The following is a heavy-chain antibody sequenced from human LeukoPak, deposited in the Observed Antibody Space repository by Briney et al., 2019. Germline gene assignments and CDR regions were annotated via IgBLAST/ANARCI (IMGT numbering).Heavy chain of an antibody. V-gene: IGHV3-53*01. Sequence: GGSLRLSCAASGFSVCYNYVSWVRQAPGKGLEWVSVIYSGGSGGRIYYADSVKGRFTTSRDNSTNTLYLQMNSLKAEDTAVYYCTRGNGQMGYYFDYWGQGTLVTVSS. D-gene: IGHD1-1*01. CDR3: TRGNGQMGYYFDY. J-gene: IGHJ4*02. CDR2: IYSGGSGGRI. CDR1: GFSVCYNY.